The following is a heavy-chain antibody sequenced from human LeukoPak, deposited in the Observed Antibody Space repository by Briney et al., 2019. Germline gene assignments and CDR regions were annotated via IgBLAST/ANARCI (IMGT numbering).Heavy chain of an antibody. J-gene: IGHJ4*02. V-gene: IGHV3-11*01. CDR3: ARDLGFLEWLSFDY. CDR2: ISSSGSTI. CDR1: GFTVSSNY. Sequence: PGGSLRLSCAASGFTVSSNYMSWIRQAPGKGLEWVSYISSSGSTIYYADSVKGRFTISRDNAKNSLYLQMNSLRAEDTAVYYCARDLGFLEWLSFDYWGQGTLVTVSS. D-gene: IGHD3-3*01.